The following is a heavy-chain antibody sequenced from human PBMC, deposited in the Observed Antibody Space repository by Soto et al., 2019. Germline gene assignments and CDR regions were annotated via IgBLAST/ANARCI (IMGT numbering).Heavy chain of an antibody. Sequence: GASVKVSCKASGYTFTSYGISWVRQAPGQGLEWMGWISAYNGNTNYAQKLQGRVTMTTDTSTSTAYMELRSLRSEDTAVYYCAVVQLEPYDAFDIWGQGTMVTVSS. J-gene: IGHJ3*02. CDR1: GYTFTSYG. CDR2: ISAYNGNT. CDR3: AVVQLEPYDAFDI. V-gene: IGHV1-18*01. D-gene: IGHD1-1*01.